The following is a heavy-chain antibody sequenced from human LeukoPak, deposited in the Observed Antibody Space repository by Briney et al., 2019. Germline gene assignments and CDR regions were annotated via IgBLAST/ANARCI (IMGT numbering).Heavy chain of an antibody. CDR3: ARARYEARIWPKSRYDYYHYMDV. Sequence: ASVKVSCKASGYTFTSYDINWVRQAPGQRLEWMGWINAGNGNTKYSQEFQDRVTISRDTSASTAYMELSSLRSEDMAVYYCARARYEARIWPKSRYDYYHYMDVWGKGTTVTVSS. CDR1: GYTFTSYD. D-gene: IGHD3-3*01. CDR2: INAGNGNT. V-gene: IGHV1-3*03. J-gene: IGHJ6*03.